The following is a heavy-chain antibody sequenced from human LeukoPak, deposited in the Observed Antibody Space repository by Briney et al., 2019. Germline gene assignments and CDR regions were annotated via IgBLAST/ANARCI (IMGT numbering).Heavy chain of an antibody. Sequence: ASVKVSCKASGYTFTSYYMHWVRQAPGQGLEWMGKINPSAGSTVYAQRFQGRVTVTRDTSTSTVYMGLSSLRSEDTAVYYCARGLNPRGLDYWGQGTLVTVSS. J-gene: IGHJ4*02. CDR2: INPSAGST. D-gene: IGHD4/OR15-4a*01. V-gene: IGHV1-46*01. CDR1: GYTFTSYY. CDR3: ARGLNPRGLDY.